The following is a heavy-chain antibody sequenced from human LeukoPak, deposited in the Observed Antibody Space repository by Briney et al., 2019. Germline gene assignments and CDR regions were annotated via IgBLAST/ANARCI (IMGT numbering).Heavy chain of an antibody. V-gene: IGHV3-48*01. CDR1: GFTFSSYS. D-gene: IGHD6-19*01. CDR2: ISSSSSTI. Sequence: QAGGSLRLSCAASGFTFSSYSMNWVRQAPGKGLEWVSYISSSSSTINYADSVKGRFTISRDNAKNAMHLQMNSLRAEDTAVYYCAKDAYSSGWYFPGNAFDIWGQGTMVTVSS. J-gene: IGHJ3*02. CDR3: AKDAYSSGWYFPGNAFDI.